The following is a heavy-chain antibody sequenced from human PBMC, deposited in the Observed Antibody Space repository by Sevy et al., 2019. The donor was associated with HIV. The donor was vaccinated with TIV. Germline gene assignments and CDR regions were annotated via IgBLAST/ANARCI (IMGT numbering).Heavy chain of an antibody. Sequence: GGSLRLSCAASGFTFSSYAVSWVRQAPGKGLEWVSAISGSGGSTYYADSVKGRFTISRDNSKNTLYLQMNSLRAEETAVYYCAKDLVPGIAAAYYYYGMDVWGQGTTVTVSS. D-gene: IGHD6-13*01. CDR1: GFTFSSYA. CDR2: ISGSGGST. J-gene: IGHJ6*02. CDR3: AKDLVPGIAAAYYYYGMDV. V-gene: IGHV3-23*01.